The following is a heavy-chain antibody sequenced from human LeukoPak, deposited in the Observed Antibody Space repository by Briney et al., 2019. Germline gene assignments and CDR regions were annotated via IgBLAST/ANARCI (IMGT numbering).Heavy chain of an antibody. J-gene: IGHJ6*03. Sequence: SETLPLTCTVSGGSINNFYWSWIRQPAGKGLEWIGRIHASENTNYNPSLKSRVTMPVDTSKNQFSLKLSSVAAADTAVYYCARGSNYYGSGSAYYYYMDVWGKGTTVTVSS. CDR2: IHASENT. D-gene: IGHD3-10*01. CDR1: GGSINNFY. V-gene: IGHV4-4*07. CDR3: ARGSNYYGSGSAYYYYMDV.